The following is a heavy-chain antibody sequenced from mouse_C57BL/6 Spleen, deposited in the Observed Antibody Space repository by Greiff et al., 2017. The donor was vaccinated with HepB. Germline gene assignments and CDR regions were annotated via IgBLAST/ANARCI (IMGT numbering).Heavy chain of an antibody. CDR3: ARIYYGNWAWFAY. Sequence: EVQVVESGGGLVKPGGSLKLSCAASGFTFSDYGMHWVRQAPEKGLEWVAYISSGSSTIYYADTVKGRFTISRDNAKNTLFLQMTSLRSEDTAMYYCARIYYGNWAWFAYWGQGTLVTVSA. J-gene: IGHJ3*01. CDR1: GFTFSDYG. CDR2: ISSGSSTI. V-gene: IGHV5-17*01. D-gene: IGHD2-1*01.